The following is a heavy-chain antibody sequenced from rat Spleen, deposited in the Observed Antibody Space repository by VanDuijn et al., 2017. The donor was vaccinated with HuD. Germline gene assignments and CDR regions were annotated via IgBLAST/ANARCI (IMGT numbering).Heavy chain of an antibody. CDR2: ISYSGST. Sequence: EVQLQESGPGLVKPSQSLSLTCSVTGYSITSSYRWNWIRKFPGNKMEWIGHISYSGSTKYNPSLKSRIAITRDTSKNQFFLELNSVTLEDTATYYCARGGSSYVMDAWGQGASVTVSS. CDR3: ARGGSSYVMDA. V-gene: IGHV3-1*01. J-gene: IGHJ4*01. CDR1: GYSITSSY. D-gene: IGHD5-1*01.